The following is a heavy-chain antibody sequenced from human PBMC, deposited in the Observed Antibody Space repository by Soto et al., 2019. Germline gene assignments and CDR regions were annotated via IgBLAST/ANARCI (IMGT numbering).Heavy chain of an antibody. CDR1: GFTFSSYG. Sequence: QVQLVESGGGVVQPGRSLRLSCAASGFTFSSYGMHWVRQAPGKGLEWVAVIWYDGSNKYYADSVKGRFTISRDNSKNTLYLQMNSLRAEDTAVYYCARDDNYGSGSPFDYWGQGTLVTVSS. D-gene: IGHD3-10*01. J-gene: IGHJ4*02. V-gene: IGHV3-33*01. CDR3: ARDDNYGSGSPFDY. CDR2: IWYDGSNK.